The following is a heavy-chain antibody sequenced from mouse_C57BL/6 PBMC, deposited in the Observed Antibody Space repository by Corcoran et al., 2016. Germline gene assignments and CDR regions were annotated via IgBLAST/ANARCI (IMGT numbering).Heavy chain of an antibody. CDR2: INPNNGGT. D-gene: IGHD1-1*01. V-gene: IGHV1-26*01. J-gene: IGHJ2*01. CDR3: ARLGGSYSDY. CDR1: GYTFTDYY. Sequence: EVQLQQSGPELVKPGASVKISCKASGYTFTDYYMNWVKQSHGKSLEWIGDINPNNGGTSYNQKFKGKATLTVDKSSSTAYMELRSLTSEDSAVYYCARLGGSYSDYWGQGTTLTVSS.